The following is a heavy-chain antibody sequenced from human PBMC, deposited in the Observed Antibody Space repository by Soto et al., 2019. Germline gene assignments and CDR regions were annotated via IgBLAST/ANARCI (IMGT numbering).Heavy chain of an antibody. J-gene: IGHJ5*02. Sequence: GGSLRLSCAASGFTFSSYAMSWVRQAPGKGLEWVSAISGSGGSTYYADSVKGRFTISRDNSKNTLYLQMNSLRAEDTAVYYCAKDRSEYSGYEGWFDPWGQGTLVTVSS. CDR2: ISGSGGST. D-gene: IGHD5-12*01. V-gene: IGHV3-23*01. CDR3: AKDRSEYSGYEGWFDP. CDR1: GFTFSSYA.